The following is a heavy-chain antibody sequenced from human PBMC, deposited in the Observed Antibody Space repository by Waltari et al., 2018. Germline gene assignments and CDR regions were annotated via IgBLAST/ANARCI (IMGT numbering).Heavy chain of an antibody. D-gene: IGHD2-2*02. CDR2: TRNKENSYST. Sequence: EVQLVASGGDLVQPGGSLRPPWAGSGFTFSDHYIDRVRQSTGKGAELLGRTRNKENSYSTVYAASVKGICTISRDDSKNLAYLQMNSLGIDDTAIYYCVRSYTSSPMDVWGQGTTVTVSS. CDR3: VRSYTSSPMDV. CDR1: GFTFSDHY. V-gene: IGHV3-72*01. J-gene: IGHJ6*02.